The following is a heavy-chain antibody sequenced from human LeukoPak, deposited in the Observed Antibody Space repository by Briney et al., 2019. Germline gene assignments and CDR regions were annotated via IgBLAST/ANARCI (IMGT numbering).Heavy chain of an antibody. Sequence: ASVKVSCKASGGTFSSYAISWVRQAPGQGLEWMGGIIPIFGTANYAQKFQGRVTITADKSTSTAYMELSSLRSEDTAVYYCARSIAVAPVWDYWGQGTLVTVSS. J-gene: IGHJ4*02. V-gene: IGHV1-69*06. CDR1: GGTFSSYA. CDR3: ARSIAVAPVWDY. CDR2: IIPIFGTA. D-gene: IGHD6-19*01.